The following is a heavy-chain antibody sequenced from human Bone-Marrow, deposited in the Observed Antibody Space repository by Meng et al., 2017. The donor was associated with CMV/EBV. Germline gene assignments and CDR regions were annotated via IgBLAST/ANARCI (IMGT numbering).Heavy chain of an antibody. V-gene: IGHV3-11*01. Sequence: YAASVKGRFTVSRDNFKSSLNLQMNSLRAEDTAVYYCAKGGSSDYFFPDWGQGTLVTVSS. J-gene: IGHJ4*02. CDR3: AKGGSSDYFFPD. D-gene: IGHD3-22*01.